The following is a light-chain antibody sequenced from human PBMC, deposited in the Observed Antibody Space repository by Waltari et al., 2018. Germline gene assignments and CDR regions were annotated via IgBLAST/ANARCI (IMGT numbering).Light chain of an antibody. V-gene: IGLV3-19*01. CDR2: GKN. J-gene: IGLJ3*02. CDR3: NSRDSSGNLWV. CDR1: SLRSYY. Sequence: SSELTQDPAVSVALGQTVRITCQGDSLRSYYASWYQQKPGQAPVLVIDGKNNRPSGIPDRSSGSSSGNAASLTITGAQAEDEADYYCNSRDSSGNLWVFGGGTKLTVL.